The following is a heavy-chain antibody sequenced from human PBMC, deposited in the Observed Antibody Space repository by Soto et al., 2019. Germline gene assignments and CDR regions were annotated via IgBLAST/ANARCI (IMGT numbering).Heavy chain of an antibody. CDR2: IYYSGST. Sequence: ASETLSLTCTVSGGSISSGGYYWSWIRQHPGKGLEWIGYIYYSGSTYYNPSLKSRVTISVDTSKNQFSLKLSSVTAADTAVYYCARFPDEYDSSGYPLDYWGQGTLVTVSS. J-gene: IGHJ4*02. V-gene: IGHV4-31*03. D-gene: IGHD3-22*01. CDR1: GGSISSGGYY. CDR3: ARFPDEYDSSGYPLDY.